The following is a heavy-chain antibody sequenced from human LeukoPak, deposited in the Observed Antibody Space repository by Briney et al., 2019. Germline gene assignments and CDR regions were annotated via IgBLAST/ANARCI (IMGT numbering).Heavy chain of an antibody. V-gene: IGHV4-39*07. D-gene: IGHD3-22*01. J-gene: IGHJ4*02. CDR3: VRDNYYDSSGYTDY. CDR2: IYYSGST. Sequence: KPSETLSLTCSVSGGPISSDSYYWGWIRQPPGKGLEWIGYIYYSGSTYYNPFLRSRVTISVDASQNQFSLKLRSVTAADTAVYYCVRDNYYDSSGYTDYWGQGTLVTVSS. CDR1: GGPISSDSYY.